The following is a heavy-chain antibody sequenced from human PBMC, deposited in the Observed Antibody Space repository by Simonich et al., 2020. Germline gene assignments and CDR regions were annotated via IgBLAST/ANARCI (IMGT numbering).Heavy chain of an antibody. CDR1: GFTFSSYS. V-gene: IGHV3-21*01. Sequence: EVQLVESGGGLVKPGGSLRLSCAASGFTFSSYSMNWVRQAPGKGLEWVSSISSSSSYIYYADSVKGRCTISRDNAKNSLYLKMNSLRAEDTAVYYCAGGVYCSSTSCSTYYYYGMDVWGQGTTVTVSS. CDR2: ISSSSSYI. D-gene: IGHD2-2*01. J-gene: IGHJ6*02. CDR3: AGGVYCSSTSCSTYYYYGMDV.